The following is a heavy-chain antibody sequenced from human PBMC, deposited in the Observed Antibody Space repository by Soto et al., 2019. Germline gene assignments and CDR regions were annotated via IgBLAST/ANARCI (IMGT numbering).Heavy chain of an antibody. Sequence: QVQLQQWGAGLLKPSETLSLTCAVYGGSFSGYYWSWIRQPPGKGLERIGEINHSGSTNYNPSLKSRVTISVDTAKNQFSLKLSSVTAADTAVDYCARKGWQSGWFYPWGQGTLVTVSS. CDR3: ARKGWQSGWFYP. J-gene: IGHJ5*02. V-gene: IGHV4-34*01. D-gene: IGHD2-15*01. CDR2: INHSGST. CDR1: GGSFSGYY.